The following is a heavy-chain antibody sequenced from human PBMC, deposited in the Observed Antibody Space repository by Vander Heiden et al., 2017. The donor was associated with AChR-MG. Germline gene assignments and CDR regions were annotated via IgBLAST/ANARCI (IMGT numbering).Heavy chain of an antibody. J-gene: IGHJ4*02. D-gene: IGHD6-6*01. V-gene: IGHV3-23*01. CDR3: AKAFYGTSSISDY. CDR2: ISASGTT. Sequence: EVQLLESGGGLVQPGGVRRLPCAASGLPFGNYAMKWVRQAPGKGLEWVSGISASGTTYYPDSMKGRFTISRDNSKNTLYLEMTNLRAEDTAVYFCAKAFYGTSSISDYWGQGTLVTVSS. CDR1: GLPFGNYA.